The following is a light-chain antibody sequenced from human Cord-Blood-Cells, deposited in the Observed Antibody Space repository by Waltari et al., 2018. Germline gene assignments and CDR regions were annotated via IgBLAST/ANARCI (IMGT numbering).Light chain of an antibody. V-gene: IGLV1-40*01. CDR2: GNR. CDR3: QSYDSSLSGYV. Sequence: QSVLTQPPSVSWAPGQRVTILCTGSSSNLGAGYDVPWSQQLPGTAPNLLIDGNRNRPSGVPDRFSGSKSGTSASLAITGLQAEDEADYYGQSYDSSLSGYVFGTGTKVTVL. J-gene: IGLJ1*01. CDR1: SSNLGAGYD.